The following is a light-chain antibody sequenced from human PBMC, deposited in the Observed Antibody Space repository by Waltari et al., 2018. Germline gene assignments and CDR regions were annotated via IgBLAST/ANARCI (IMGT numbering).Light chain of an antibody. J-gene: IGLJ3*02. V-gene: IGLV2-23*01. CDR2: EGT. Sequence: QSALTQPASVSGSPGQSITISCTGTSNNVESYDLVSWYQQHPDKAPRLIIYEGTKRPSGVSNRFSGSKSGNTASLTISGLQAEDEADYYCCSYAGSRTVVFGGGTKLTVL. CDR1: SNNVESYDL. CDR3: CSYAGSRTVV.